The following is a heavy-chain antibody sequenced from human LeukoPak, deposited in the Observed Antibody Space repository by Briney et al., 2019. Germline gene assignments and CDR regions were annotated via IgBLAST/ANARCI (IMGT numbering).Heavy chain of an antibody. D-gene: IGHD1-26*01. J-gene: IGHJ3*02. CDR2: ISWDGGST. Sequence: PGGSLRLSCAASGFTFDDYTMHWVRQAPGKGLEWVSLISWDGGSTYYADSVKGRFTISRDNSKNSLYLQMNSLRTEDTALYYCARALGSYAYTDAFDIWGQGTMVTVSS. V-gene: IGHV3-43*01. CDR3: ARALGSYAYTDAFDI. CDR1: GFTFDDYT.